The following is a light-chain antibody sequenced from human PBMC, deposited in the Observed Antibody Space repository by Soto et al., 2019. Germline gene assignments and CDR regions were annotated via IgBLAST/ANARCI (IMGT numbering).Light chain of an antibody. Sequence: DIQLTQAPSFLSASVGDRVIITCRASQGISNLLAWYQQKPGKAPKLLIHTASTLQSGVPPRFSGSGSGTQFTLTISSLQPEDFATYYCQQVNSYPWTFGQGTKVDIK. J-gene: IGKJ1*01. CDR1: QGISNL. CDR3: QQVNSYPWT. V-gene: IGKV1-9*01. CDR2: TAS.